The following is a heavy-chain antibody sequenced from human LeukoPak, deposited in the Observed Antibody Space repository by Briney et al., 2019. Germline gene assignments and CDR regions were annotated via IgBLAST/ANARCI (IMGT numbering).Heavy chain of an antibody. CDR3: ARAQFFGVVMFHYYYGMDV. CDR2: IYYSGST. J-gene: IGHJ6*02. CDR1: GGSVSSGSYY. Sequence: ASETLSLTCTVSGGSVSSGSYYWSWIRQPPGKGLEWIGYIYYSGSTNYNPSLKSRVTISVDTSKNQFSLKLSSVTAADTAVYYCARAQFFGVVMFHYYYGMDVWGQGTTVTVSS. V-gene: IGHV4-61*01. D-gene: IGHD3-3*01.